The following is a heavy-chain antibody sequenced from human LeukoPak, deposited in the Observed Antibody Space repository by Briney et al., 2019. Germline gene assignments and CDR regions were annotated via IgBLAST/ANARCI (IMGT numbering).Heavy chain of an antibody. J-gene: IGHJ4*02. CDR3: AKGGGAAATHLLDY. Sequence: GGSLRLSCAASGFTFSSYGMHWVRQAPGKGLEWVSFIRYDGSNKYYADSVKGRFTISRDNSKNTLYLQMNSLRVEDTAVYYCAKGGGAAATHLLDYWGQGMLVTVSS. CDR1: GFTFSSYG. V-gene: IGHV3-30*02. CDR2: IRYDGSNK. D-gene: IGHD6-13*01.